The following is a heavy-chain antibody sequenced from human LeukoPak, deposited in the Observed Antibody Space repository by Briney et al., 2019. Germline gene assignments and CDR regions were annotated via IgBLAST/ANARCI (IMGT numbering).Heavy chain of an antibody. V-gene: IGHV4-59*01. Sequence: PSETLSLTCTVSGAFISRYYWSWLRQPPGKGLEGIGFIYNSGSPNYNPSLRSRVTISLDTSKSQFSLRLSSVTAADTAVYYCARAKRDGSGSCPLYGDCYYYYYMDVWGKGTTVTVSS. J-gene: IGHJ6*03. CDR3: ARAKRDGSGSCPLYGDCYYYYYMDV. D-gene: IGHD3-10*01. CDR2: IYNSGSP. CDR1: GAFISRYY.